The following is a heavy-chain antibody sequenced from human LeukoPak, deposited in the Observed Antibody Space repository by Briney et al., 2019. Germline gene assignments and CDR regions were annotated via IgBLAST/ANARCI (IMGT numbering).Heavy chain of an antibody. Sequence: SETLSLTCTVSGGSISSGGYYWSWIRQPPGKGLEWIGYIYHSGSTYYNPSLKSRVTISVDRSKNQFSLKLSSVTAADTAVYYCARDEEWELSFRWVFDIWGQGTMVTVSS. J-gene: IGHJ3*02. CDR3: ARDEEWELSFRWVFDI. CDR2: IYHSGST. CDR1: GGSISSGGYY. V-gene: IGHV4-30-2*01. D-gene: IGHD1-26*01.